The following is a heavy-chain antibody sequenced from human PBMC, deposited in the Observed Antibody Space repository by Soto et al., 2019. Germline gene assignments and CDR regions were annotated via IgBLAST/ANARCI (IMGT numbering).Heavy chain of an antibody. CDR2: ISASSGKI. Sequence: EVLLLESGGGLVQPGGSLRLSCAASGFTYGTPWVRQTPGRGLEWVSGISASSGKIFYAESVRGRFTISKYNSKNTLYLQMDSLRDDDTAIYFCTQWDGYADVWGQGTTVIVSS. V-gene: IGHV3-23*01. J-gene: IGHJ6*02. D-gene: IGHD1-26*01. CDR3: TQWDGYADV. CDR1: GFTYG.